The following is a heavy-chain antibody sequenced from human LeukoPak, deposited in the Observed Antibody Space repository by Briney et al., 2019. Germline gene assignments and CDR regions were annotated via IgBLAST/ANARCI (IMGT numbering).Heavy chain of an antibody. Sequence: SETLSLTCAVYGGSFSGYYWSWIRQPPGKGLEWIGEINHSGSTNYNPSLKSRVTISVGTSKNQFSLKLSSVTAADTAVYYCARGASYDSSGYYYLGAFDIWGQGTMVTVSS. CDR1: GGSFSGYY. J-gene: IGHJ3*02. CDR2: INHSGST. V-gene: IGHV4-34*01. D-gene: IGHD3-22*01. CDR3: ARGASYDSSGYYYLGAFDI.